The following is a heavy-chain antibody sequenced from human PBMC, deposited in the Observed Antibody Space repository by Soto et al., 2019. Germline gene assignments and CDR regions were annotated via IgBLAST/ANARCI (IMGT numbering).Heavy chain of an antibody. J-gene: IGHJ6*02. CDR1: GFTFSGFP. Sequence: GGSLRLSCAASGFTFSGFPVHWDRQAPGKGLEYVSAISGDGNITFYADSVRGRFTVSRDNFKNTLYLQMGSLRVEDMAVYYCARGRIPYGMDVWGHGTTVTVSS. CDR3: ARGRIPYGMDV. CDR2: ISGDGNIT. V-gene: IGHV3-64*02.